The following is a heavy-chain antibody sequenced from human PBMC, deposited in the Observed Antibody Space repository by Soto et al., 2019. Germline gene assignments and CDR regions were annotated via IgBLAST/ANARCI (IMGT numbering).Heavy chain of an antibody. V-gene: IGHV1-69*13. J-gene: IGHJ5*02. CDR1: GGTFSSYA. CDR2: IIPIFGTA. Sequence: SVKVSCTASGGTFSSYAISWVRQAPGQGLEWMGGIIPIFGTANYAQKFQGRVTITADASTSTAYTELSSLRSVDTAVFYCARVTSTRNSFEPWSQATLVTVSS. CDR3: ARVTSTRNSFEP. D-gene: IGHD1-20*01.